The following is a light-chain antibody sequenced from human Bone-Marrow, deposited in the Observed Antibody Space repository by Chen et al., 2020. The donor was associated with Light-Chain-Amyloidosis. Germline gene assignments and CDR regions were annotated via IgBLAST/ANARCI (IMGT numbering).Light chain of an antibody. CDR1: SSNIGSNT. J-gene: IGLJ3*02. CDR3: AAWDDSLNGV. V-gene: IGLV1-44*01. CDR2: SNN. Sequence: QSVLTQPPSASVTPGQRVTISCSGSSSNIGSNTVNWFQQLPGAAPKLLIYSNNQRPSGVPDRFSGSKSGTSASLAISGLQSEDEADYYCAAWDDSLNGVFGGGTKVTVL.